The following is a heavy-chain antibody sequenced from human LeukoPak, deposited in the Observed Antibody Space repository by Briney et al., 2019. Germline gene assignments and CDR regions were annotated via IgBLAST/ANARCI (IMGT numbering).Heavy chain of an antibody. CDR2: ISSSGSTI. Sequence: LSLTCTVSGGSISSYYMSWIRQAPGKGLEWVSYISSSGSTIYYADSVKGRFTISRDNAKNSLYLQMNSLRAEDTAVYYCARDRSSSWYGGVDYWGQGTLVTVSS. D-gene: IGHD6-13*01. CDR3: ARDRSSSWYGGVDY. CDR1: GGSISSYY. V-gene: IGHV3-11*01. J-gene: IGHJ4*02.